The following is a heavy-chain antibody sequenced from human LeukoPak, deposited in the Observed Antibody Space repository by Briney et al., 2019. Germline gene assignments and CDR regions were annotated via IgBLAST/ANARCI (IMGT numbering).Heavy chain of an antibody. V-gene: IGHV3-30*01. CDR1: GFPFSSYP. J-gene: IGHJ4*02. Sequence: GGSLRLSCAASGFPFSSYPMHWVRQAPGKGLEWVALISYDGNNKYYADSVKGRFTISRDNSKNTLYLQMNSLRPDDTAMYSCASAATATVDYWGEGTLLTVSS. CDR2: ISYDGNNK. CDR3: ASAATATVDY. D-gene: IGHD1-1*01.